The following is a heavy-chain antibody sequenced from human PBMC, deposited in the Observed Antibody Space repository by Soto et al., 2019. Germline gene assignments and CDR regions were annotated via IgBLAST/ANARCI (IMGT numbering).Heavy chain of an antibody. D-gene: IGHD2-8*01. Sequence: SVKVSCRASGGTFSSYAISWVRQAPGQGLEWMGGIIPIFGTANYAQKFQGRVTITADESTSTAYMELSSLRSEDTAMYYCARGKSVYAYNYYYYGMDVWGQGTTVTVSS. V-gene: IGHV1-69*13. J-gene: IGHJ6*02. CDR1: GGTFSSYA. CDR2: IIPIFGTA. CDR3: ARGKSVYAYNYYYYGMDV.